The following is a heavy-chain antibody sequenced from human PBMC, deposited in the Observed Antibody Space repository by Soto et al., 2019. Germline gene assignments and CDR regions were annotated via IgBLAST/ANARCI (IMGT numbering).Heavy chain of an antibody. J-gene: IGHJ4*02. CDR3: AKDWDYGPGSLNFDY. Sequence: ASVKVSCKASGGTFSSYAISWVRQAPGQGLEWMGGIIPIFGTANYAQKFQGRVTITADESTSTAYMELSSLRSEDTAVYYCAKDWDYGPGSLNFDYWGQGTLVTVSS. V-gene: IGHV1-69*13. D-gene: IGHD3-10*01. CDR1: GGTFSSYA. CDR2: IIPIFGTA.